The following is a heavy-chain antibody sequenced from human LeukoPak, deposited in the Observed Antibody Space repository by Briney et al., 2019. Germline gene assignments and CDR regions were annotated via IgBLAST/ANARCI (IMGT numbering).Heavy chain of an antibody. CDR3: ARCYSSGLDY. CDR2: IYTSGST. J-gene: IGHJ4*02. CDR1: GGSISSGSYY. Sequence: SETLSLTRTVSGGSISSGSYYWSWIRQPAGKGLEWIGRIYTSGSTNYNPSLKSRVTISVDTSKNQFSLKLSSVTAADTAVYYCARCYSSGLDYWGQGTLVTVSS. V-gene: IGHV4-61*02. D-gene: IGHD6-19*01.